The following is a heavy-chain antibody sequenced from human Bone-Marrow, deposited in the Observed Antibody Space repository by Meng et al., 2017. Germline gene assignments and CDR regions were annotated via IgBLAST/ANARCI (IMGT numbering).Heavy chain of an antibody. D-gene: IGHD4-17*01. CDR1: GGSISSGNHY. Sequence: VQLQESGPGLLKPSQTLSLTCTVSGGSISSGNHYWSWIRQHPGKGLEYIGYIYYSGSTYYNPSLKSRVIISVDTSKNQFSLRLNSVTAADTAVYYCASLYGDSSVWYLDLWGRGTLVTVSS. J-gene: IGHJ2*01. V-gene: IGHV4-31*03. CDR3: ASLYGDSSVWYLDL. CDR2: IYYSGST.